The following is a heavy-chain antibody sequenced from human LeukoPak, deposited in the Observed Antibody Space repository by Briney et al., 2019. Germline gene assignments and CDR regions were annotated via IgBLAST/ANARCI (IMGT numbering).Heavy chain of an antibody. CDR2: IRYDGSNK. D-gene: IGHD6-6*01. CDR3: AKDWGYSSSSGRYYYYYYYMDV. V-gene: IGHV3-30*02. J-gene: IGHJ6*03. Sequence: PGGSLRLSCAASGFTFSSYGMHWVRQAPGKGLEWVAFIRYDGSNKDYGDSVKGRFTISRENSKNTLYMQMNSLRAEDTAVYYCAKDWGYSSSSGRYYYYYYYMDVWGKGTTVTVSS. CDR1: GFTFSSYG.